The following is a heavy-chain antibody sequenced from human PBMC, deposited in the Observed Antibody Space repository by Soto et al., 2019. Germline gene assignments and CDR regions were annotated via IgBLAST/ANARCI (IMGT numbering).Heavy chain of an antibody. Sequence: PGGSLRLSCAASGFTVSSDYMTWVRQAPGKGLEWVSLIYSGGATYYADSVKGRFTISRDNSKNTLYLQMNSLRAEDTAVYYCARDRPGSDGATHYHYHSRDVWGKGTTATVSS. CDR3: ARDRPGSDGATHYHYHSRDV. CDR1: GFTVSSDY. CDR2: IYSGGAT. D-gene: IGHD3-10*01. V-gene: IGHV3-66*01. J-gene: IGHJ6*03.